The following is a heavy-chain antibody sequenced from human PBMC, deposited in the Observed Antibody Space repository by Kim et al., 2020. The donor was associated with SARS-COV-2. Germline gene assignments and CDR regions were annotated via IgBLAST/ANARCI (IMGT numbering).Heavy chain of an antibody. Sequence: YAASVKGRFTISRNNSKNTLYLQMNSLRAEDTAVYYCASESTQDLRRLDYWGQGTLVTVSS. CDR3: ASESTQDLRRLDY. V-gene: IGHV3-66*01. J-gene: IGHJ4*02.